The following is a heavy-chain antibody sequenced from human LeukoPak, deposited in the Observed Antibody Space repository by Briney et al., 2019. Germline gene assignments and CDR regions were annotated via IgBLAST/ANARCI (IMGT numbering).Heavy chain of an antibody. Sequence: ASVKVSCKTSGYTFTTYDINWVRQATGQGLEWMGWMNPNSGNTGYAQKFQGRVTTTTDESTSTAYMELSSLRSEDTAVYYCARGDYYDSSGYSFDYWGQGTLVTVSS. D-gene: IGHD3-22*01. J-gene: IGHJ4*02. V-gene: IGHV1-8*01. CDR1: GYTFTTYD. CDR3: ARGDYYDSSGYSFDY. CDR2: MNPNSGNT.